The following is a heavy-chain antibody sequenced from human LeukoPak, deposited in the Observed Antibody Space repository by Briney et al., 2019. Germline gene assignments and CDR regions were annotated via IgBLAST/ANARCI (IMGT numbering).Heavy chain of an antibody. CDR1: GYTFTGYY. Sequence: ASVKVSCKASGYTFTGYYMHWVRQSPGQGLEGMGWINPSSGDTEYAQKFQGRVTMTRDTSISTAYMELSRLRYDDTAVYYCARPDCGGDCRLIQYWGQGTLVTVSS. V-gene: IGHV1-2*02. CDR2: INPSSGDT. D-gene: IGHD2-21*01. CDR3: ARPDCGGDCRLIQY. J-gene: IGHJ1*01.